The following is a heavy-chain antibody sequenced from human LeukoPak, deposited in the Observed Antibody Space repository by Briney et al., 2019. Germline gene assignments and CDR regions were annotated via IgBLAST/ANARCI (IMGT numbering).Heavy chain of an antibody. D-gene: IGHD3-10*01. CDR3: AKDDLWFGELFEAPFDY. CDR2: IWYDGSNK. CDR1: GFTFSSYG. J-gene: IGHJ4*02. V-gene: IGHV3-30*02. Sequence: PGGSLRLSCAASGFTFSSYGMHWVRQAPGKGLEWVAVIWYDGSNKYYADSVKGRFTISRDNSKNTLDLQMSSLRPEDTAVYYCAKDDLWFGELFEAPFDYWGQGTLVTVSS.